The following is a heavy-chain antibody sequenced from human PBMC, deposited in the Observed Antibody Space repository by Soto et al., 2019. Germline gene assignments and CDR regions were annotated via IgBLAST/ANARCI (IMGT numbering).Heavy chain of an antibody. CDR1: GGSISSSSYY. D-gene: IGHD3-22*01. CDR3: ARRDYYDSSGWGDWYFDL. J-gene: IGHJ2*01. Sequence: QLQLQESGPGLVKPSETLSLTCTVSGGSISSSSYYWGWIRQPPGKGLEWIGSIYYSGSTYYNPSLKSRVTISVDTSKNQFSLKLSSVTAADTAVYYCARRDYYDSSGWGDWYFDLWGRGTLVTVSS. CDR2: IYYSGST. V-gene: IGHV4-39*01.